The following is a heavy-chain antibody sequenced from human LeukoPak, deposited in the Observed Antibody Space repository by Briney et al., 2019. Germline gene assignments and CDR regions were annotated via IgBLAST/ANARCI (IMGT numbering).Heavy chain of an antibody. CDR3: STDFWRLGFDY. CDR1: GFTFADYG. Sequence: GGSLRLSCIGSGFTFADYGLSWFRQAPGKGLEWVGFIRGKALGWTTEYAASVKGRFSMSRDDSKNIAYLQMDNLKTEDTAVYYCSTDFWRLGFDYWGQGTLVAVSS. V-gene: IGHV3-49*03. CDR2: IRGKALGWTT. D-gene: IGHD3-3*01. J-gene: IGHJ4*02.